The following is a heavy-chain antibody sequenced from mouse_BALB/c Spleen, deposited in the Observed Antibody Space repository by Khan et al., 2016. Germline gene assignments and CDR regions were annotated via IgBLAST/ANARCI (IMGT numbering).Heavy chain of an antibody. CDR2: INSDGSAI. V-gene: IGHV11-2*02. CDR1: GFTFSSFW. D-gene: IGHD2-3*01. J-gene: IGHJ1*01. Sequence: EVQLLETGGGLVQPGGSRGLSCEGSGFTFSSFWMSWVRQTPGKTLEWIGDINSDGSAINYAPSIKDRFTIFRDNDKSTLYLQMSNVRSEDTATYFCMRYDGYYWYLDVWGAGTTVTVSS. CDR3: MRYDGYYWYLDV.